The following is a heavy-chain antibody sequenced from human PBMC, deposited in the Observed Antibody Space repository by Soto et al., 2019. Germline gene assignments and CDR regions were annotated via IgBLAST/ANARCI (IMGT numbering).Heavy chain of an antibody. CDR3: ARNLMDYDILTGYYMAYYFGY. Sequence: GASVKVSCKASGGTFSSYTISWVRQAPGQGLEWMGRIIPILGIANYAQKFQGRVTITADKSTSTAYMELSSLRSEDTAVYYCARNLMDYDILTGYYMAYYFGYWGQGTLVTVSS. J-gene: IGHJ4*01. V-gene: IGHV1-69*02. CDR1: GGTFSSYT. D-gene: IGHD3-9*01. CDR2: IIPILGIA.